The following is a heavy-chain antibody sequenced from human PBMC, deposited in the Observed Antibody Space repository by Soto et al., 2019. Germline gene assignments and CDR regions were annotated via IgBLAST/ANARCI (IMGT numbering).Heavy chain of an antibody. CDR3: AKDMFYGSGSYYYYYYMDV. CDR2: ISWNSGSI. V-gene: IGHV3-9*01. D-gene: IGHD3-10*01. J-gene: IGHJ6*03. Sequence: EVQLVESGGGLVQPGRSLRLSCAASGFTFDDYAMHWVRQAPGKGLEWVLGISWNSGSIGYADSVKGRFTISRDNAKNSLYLQMNSLRAEDTALYYCAKDMFYGSGSYYYYYYMDVWGKGTTVTVSS. CDR1: GFTFDDYA.